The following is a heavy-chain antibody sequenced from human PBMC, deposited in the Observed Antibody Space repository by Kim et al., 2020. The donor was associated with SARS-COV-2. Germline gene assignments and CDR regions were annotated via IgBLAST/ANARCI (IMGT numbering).Heavy chain of an antibody. V-gene: IGHV3-30*01. CDR3: ASGSYSGVHFDY. D-gene: IGHD1-26*01. Sequence: CYADAVKGRFTISRDNSKNTLYLQMNSLRAEDTAVYYCASGSYSGVHFDYWGQGTLVTVSS. J-gene: IGHJ4*02.